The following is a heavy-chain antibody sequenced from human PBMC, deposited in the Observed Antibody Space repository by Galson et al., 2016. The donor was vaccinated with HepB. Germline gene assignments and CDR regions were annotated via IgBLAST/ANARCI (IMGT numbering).Heavy chain of an antibody. J-gene: IGHJ6*02. D-gene: IGHD2-21*02. Sequence: SETLSLTCTVSGGSISSYYWSWIRQPPGKGLEWIGYIHYSGSTNYNPSLKSRITISTDTSKNQFSLNLRSVTAAATAVYYCARGYCGGDCYSMFLNNYHGMDVWGQGTTVIVSS. CDR1: GGSISSYY. CDR3: ARGYCGGDCYSMFLNNYHGMDV. V-gene: IGHV4-59*01. CDR2: IHYSGST.